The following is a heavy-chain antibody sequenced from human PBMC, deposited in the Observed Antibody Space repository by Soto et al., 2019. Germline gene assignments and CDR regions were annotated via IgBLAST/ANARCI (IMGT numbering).Heavy chain of an antibody. CDR3: ERDAGGWYQLPSPWFDP. CDR1: GGSISSGGYY. Sequence: QVQLQESGPGLVKPSQTLSLTCTVSGGSISSGGYYWSWIRQHPGKGLEWIGYIYYSGSAYYNPSLKSRVTTSLDTSKNQFSLRLSSVTAADTAVYYCERDAGGWYQLPSPWFDPWGQGTLVTVSS. D-gene: IGHD2-2*01. V-gene: IGHV4-31*03. CDR2: IYYSGSA. J-gene: IGHJ5*02.